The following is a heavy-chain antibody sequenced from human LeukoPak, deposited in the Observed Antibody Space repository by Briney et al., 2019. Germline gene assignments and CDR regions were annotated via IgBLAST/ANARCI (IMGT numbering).Heavy chain of an antibody. CDR1: GYSFTSHY. Sequence: ASVKVSCKASGYSFTSHYMHWVRQATGQGLEWMGWMNPNSGNTGYAQKFQGRVTITRNTSISTAYMELSSLRSEDTAVYYCARGRGSRSFDYWGQGTPVTVSS. D-gene: IGHD1-26*01. V-gene: IGHV1-8*03. CDR3: ARGRGSRSFDY. J-gene: IGHJ4*02. CDR2: MNPNSGNT.